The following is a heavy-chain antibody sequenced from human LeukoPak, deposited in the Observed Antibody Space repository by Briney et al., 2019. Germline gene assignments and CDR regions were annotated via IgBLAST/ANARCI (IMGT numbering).Heavy chain of an antibody. CDR2: ISGSGAST. J-gene: IGHJ4*02. Sequence: GGSLRLSCLTSGFTLSTNAMSWVRQIPGKGLEWISGISGSGASTYYADSVKGRFTISRDDSRNTLYLQMNSLRGDDTAVYYCAKDVGKWESLHFFDYWGQGTLVTVSS. D-gene: IGHD1-26*01. CDR1: GFTLSTNA. CDR3: AKDVGKWESLHFFDY. V-gene: IGHV3-23*01.